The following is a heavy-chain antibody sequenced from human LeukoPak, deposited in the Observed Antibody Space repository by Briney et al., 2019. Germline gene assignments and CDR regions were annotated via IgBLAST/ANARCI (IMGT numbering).Heavy chain of an antibody. CDR1: GGSISSSSYY. D-gene: IGHD3-22*01. J-gene: IGHJ4*02. V-gene: IGHV4-39*01. Sequence: SETLSLTCTVSGGSISSSSYYWGWIRQPPGKGLEWIGSIYYSGSTYYNPSLKSRVTISVDTSKNQFSLKLSSVTAADTAVYYCARHVYSSGSFDYWGQGTLVTVSS. CDR2: IYYSGST. CDR3: ARHVYSSGSFDY.